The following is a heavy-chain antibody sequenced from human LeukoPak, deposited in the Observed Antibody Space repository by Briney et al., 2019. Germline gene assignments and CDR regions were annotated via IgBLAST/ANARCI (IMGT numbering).Heavy chain of an antibody. CDR1: GFTFNSYA. CDR2: ISGSGDST. D-gene: IGHD4-17*01. Sequence: GGSLRLSCAASGFTFNSYAMSWVRQAPGKGLEGVSDISGSGDSTYHAHSVKGRFTISRENAKTSMYLQMSSLRAEDTAVYYCASLDYGDYVRYFDYWGQGTLVTVSS. V-gene: IGHV3-23*01. CDR3: ASLDYGDYVRYFDY. J-gene: IGHJ4*02.